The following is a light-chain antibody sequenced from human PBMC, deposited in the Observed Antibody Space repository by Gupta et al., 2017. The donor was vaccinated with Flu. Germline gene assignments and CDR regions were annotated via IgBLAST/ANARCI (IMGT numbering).Light chain of an antibody. CDR3: CSYAVSDTYVV. V-gene: IGLV2-23*02. Sequence: TTISCTGTKFDLETYNLVSWYQHHPDKAPKLIIYEVDERPSGVADRFSGSKSGNTASLTISGLQADDEAHYYCCSYAVSDTYVVFGGGTRLTVL. CDR1: KFDLETYNL. CDR2: EVD. J-gene: IGLJ2*01.